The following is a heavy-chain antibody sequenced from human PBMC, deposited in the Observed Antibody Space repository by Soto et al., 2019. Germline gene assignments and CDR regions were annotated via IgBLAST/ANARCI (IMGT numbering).Heavy chain of an antibody. J-gene: IGHJ4*02. V-gene: IGHV3-15*07. CDR2: IKSKTDGGTT. CDR3: TTAGGSGYYYDGLDY. Sequence: SGGSLRLSCAASGFTFSNAWMNWVRQAPGKGLEWVGRIKSKTDGGTTDYAAPVKGRFTISRDDSKNTLYLQMNSLKTEDTAVYYCTTAGGSGYYYDGLDYWGQGTLVTVSS. D-gene: IGHD3-22*01. CDR1: GFTFSNAW.